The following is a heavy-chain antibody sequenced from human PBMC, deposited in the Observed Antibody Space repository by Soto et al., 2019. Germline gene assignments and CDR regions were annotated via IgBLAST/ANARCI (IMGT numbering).Heavy chain of an antibody. V-gene: IGHV3-30*18. J-gene: IGHJ6*02. D-gene: IGHD3-22*01. CDR1: GFTFSSYG. CDR3: AKDYYDSSGYYVYYYYGMDV. Sequence: GGSLRLSCAASGFTFSSYGMRWVRQAPGKGLEWVAVISYDGSNKYYADSVKGRFTISRDNSKNTLCLQMNSLRAEDTAVYYCAKDYYDSSGYYVYYYYGMDVWGQGTTVTVSS. CDR2: ISYDGSNK.